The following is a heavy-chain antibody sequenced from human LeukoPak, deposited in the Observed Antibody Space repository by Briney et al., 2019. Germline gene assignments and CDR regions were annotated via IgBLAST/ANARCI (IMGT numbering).Heavy chain of an antibody. Sequence: SETLSLTCTVSGGSVSSGSYYWYWIRQPPGKGLEWIGHIYYSGSTDYNPSLKSRVTISADTSKNQFSPKMTSVTAADTAVYYCAREPGETDEGFEYWGQGTLVTVSS. CDR1: GGSVSSGSYY. D-gene: IGHD1-14*01. J-gene: IGHJ4*02. CDR2: IYYSGST. V-gene: IGHV4-61*01. CDR3: AREPGETDEGFEY.